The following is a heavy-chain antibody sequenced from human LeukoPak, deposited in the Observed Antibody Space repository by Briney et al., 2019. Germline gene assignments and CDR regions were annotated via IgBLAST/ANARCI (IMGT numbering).Heavy chain of an antibody. V-gene: IGHV1-18*01. CDR1: GYTFTSYG. CDR2: ISAYNGNT. J-gene: IGHJ1*01. Sequence: ASVKVSCKASGYTFTSYGISWVRQAPGQGLEWMGWISAYNGNTNYAQKLQGRVTMTTDTSTSTAYMELRSLRSDDTAVYYCARGLDPYYYDSSGYYYGAEYFQHWGQGTLVTASS. CDR3: ARGLDPYYYDSSGYYYGAEYFQH. D-gene: IGHD3-22*01.